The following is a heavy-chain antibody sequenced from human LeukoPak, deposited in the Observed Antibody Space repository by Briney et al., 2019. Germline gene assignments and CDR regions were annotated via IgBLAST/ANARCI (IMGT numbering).Heavy chain of an antibody. D-gene: IGHD1-1*01. CDR3: ATASPETAAFDY. V-gene: IGHV3-48*04. J-gene: IGHJ4*02. CDR1: GFSFSTYS. CDR2: IVGSSSNI. Sequence: GGSLTLSCPASGFSFSTYSMNGVRQAPGKGLEGVSYIVGSSSNIYYAVSVKARFTISRDNAKNSLYLQMDSLRAEDTAVYYCATASPETAAFDYWGQGTLVTASS.